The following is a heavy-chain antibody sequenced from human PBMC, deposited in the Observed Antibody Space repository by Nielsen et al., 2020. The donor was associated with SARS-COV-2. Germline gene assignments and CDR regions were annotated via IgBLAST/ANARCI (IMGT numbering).Heavy chain of an antibody. CDR2: ISSSSSTI. CDR3: AGGWYKLGY. J-gene: IGHJ4*02. Sequence: GESLKISCAASGFTFSSYSMNWVRQAPGKGLEWVSYISSSSSTIYYADSVKGQFTISRDNAKNSLYLQMNSLRDEDTAVHYCAGGWYKLGYWGQGTLVTVSS. D-gene: IGHD6-13*01. V-gene: IGHV3-48*02. CDR1: GFTFSSYS.